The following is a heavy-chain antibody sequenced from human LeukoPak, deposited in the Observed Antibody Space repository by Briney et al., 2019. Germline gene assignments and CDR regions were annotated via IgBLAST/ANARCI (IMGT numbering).Heavy chain of an antibody. CDR3: AKDAPSDGSGWYVNFDY. D-gene: IGHD6-19*01. CDR1: GFTFSSYA. J-gene: IGHJ4*02. CDR2: IXGSGGST. V-gene: IGHV3-23*01. Sequence: PGGSLRLSCAASGFTFSSYAMSWVRQAPGKGLEWVSAIXGSGGSTYYADSVKGRFTISRDNSKNTLYLQMNSLRAEDTAVYYCAKDAPSDGSGWYVNFDYWGQGTLVTVSS.